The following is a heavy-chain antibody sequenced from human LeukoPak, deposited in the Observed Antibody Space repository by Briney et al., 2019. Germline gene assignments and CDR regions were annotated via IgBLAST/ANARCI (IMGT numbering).Heavy chain of an antibody. V-gene: IGHV1-2*02. Sequence: ASVKVSCKASGYTFTGYYMHWVRQAPGQGLEWMGWINPNSGGANYAQKFQGRVTMTRDTSISTAYMDLSSLRSDDTAVYYCARDAYTSGADYWGQGTLVTVSS. CDR1: GYTFTGYY. J-gene: IGHJ4*02. D-gene: IGHD3-16*01. CDR3: ARDAYTSGADY. CDR2: INPNSGGA.